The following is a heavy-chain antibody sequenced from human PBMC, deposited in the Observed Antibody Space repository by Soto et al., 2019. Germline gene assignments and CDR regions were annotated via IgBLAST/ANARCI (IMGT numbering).Heavy chain of an antibody. Sequence: QVQLVQSGGGVVQPGKSLRLSCTASGITFDTYGMHWVRQTPGKGLEWVAVVSYDGSHKYYGDSVKGRFTISRDDAKNTVYLQIDSLGVEDTAVYYCAKEMYPRTVLDSSSPWGDYWGQGTLVTVSS. CDR1: GITFDTYG. D-gene: IGHD6-6*01. CDR2: VSYDGSHK. V-gene: IGHV3-30*18. J-gene: IGHJ4*02. CDR3: AKEMYPRTVLDSSSPWGDY.